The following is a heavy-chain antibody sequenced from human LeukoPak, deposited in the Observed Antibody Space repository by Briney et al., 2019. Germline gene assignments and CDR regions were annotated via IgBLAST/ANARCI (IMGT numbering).Heavy chain of an antibody. V-gene: IGHV3-74*01. CDR2: INSDGSST. CDR3: ATVRAYCGGDCFNFQH. J-gene: IGHJ1*01. D-gene: IGHD2-21*02. Sequence: GGSLRLPCAASGFTFSSYWMHWVRQAPGKGLVWVSRINSDGSSTSYADSVKGRFTISRDNAKNTLYLQMNSLRAEDTAVYYCATVRAYCGGDCFNFQHWGQGTLVTVSS. CDR1: GFTFSSYW.